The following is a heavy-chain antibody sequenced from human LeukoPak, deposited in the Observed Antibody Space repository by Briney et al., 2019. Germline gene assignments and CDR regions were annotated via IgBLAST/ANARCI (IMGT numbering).Heavy chain of an antibody. J-gene: IGHJ4*02. V-gene: IGHV3-13*01. CDR1: GFTFSSHD. CDR2: SDSTGDT. CDR3: ARGKTGDDYVVFDY. Sequence: GGSLRLSCAASGFTFSSHDMYWVRQTGKRLEWVAASDSTGDTYYLDSVKGRFTISRETVKNFLSLQMNSLRVGDTGVYYCARGKTGDDYVVFDYWGQGVLVTVSS. D-gene: IGHD3-10*02.